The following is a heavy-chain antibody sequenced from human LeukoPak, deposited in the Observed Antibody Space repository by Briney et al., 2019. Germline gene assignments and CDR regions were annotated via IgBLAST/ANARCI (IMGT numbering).Heavy chain of an antibody. D-gene: IGHD3-10*01. J-gene: IGHJ4*02. Sequence: PGGSLRLSCAASGLRFTSYWMSWVRQAPGKGLEWVANINQGGNTVNYVDSVKGRVSISRDNANNALFLQMHSLRAEDTAVYYCAGVRGVINDYWGQGTLVTVSS. CDR3: AGVRGVINDY. CDR1: GLRFTSYW. V-gene: IGHV3-7*01. CDR2: INQGGNTV.